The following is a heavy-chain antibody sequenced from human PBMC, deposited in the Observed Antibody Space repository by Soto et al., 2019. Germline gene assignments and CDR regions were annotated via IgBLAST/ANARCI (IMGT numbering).Heavy chain of an antibody. D-gene: IGHD3-22*01. V-gene: IGHV1-8*02. CDR2: MNPNSANT. CDR1: GYTFTGYA. J-gene: IGHJ6*02. CDR3: AREPYYDSDYYYYGMGV. Sequence: ASVKVSCKASGYTFTGYAMHWVRQAPGQRLEWMGWMNPNSANTGYAQKFQGRVTMTRNTSISTAYMELSSLRSEDTAVYYCAREPYYDSDYYYYGMGVWGQGTTVTVSS.